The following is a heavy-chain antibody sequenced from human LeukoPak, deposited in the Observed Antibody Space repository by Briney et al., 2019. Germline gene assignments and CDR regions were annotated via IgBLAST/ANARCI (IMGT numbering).Heavy chain of an antibody. J-gene: IGHJ6*02. CDR2: ISYDGSNK. CDR3: ARGGGLDV. CDR1: GFTFSSYS. D-gene: IGHD3-16*01. V-gene: IGHV3-30-3*01. Sequence: GGSLRLSCAASGFTFSSYSMHWVRQAPGKGLEWVAVISYDGSNKYYADSVKGRFTISRDNAKNSLYLQMSNLRAEDTAVYFCARGGGLDVWGQGATVTVSS.